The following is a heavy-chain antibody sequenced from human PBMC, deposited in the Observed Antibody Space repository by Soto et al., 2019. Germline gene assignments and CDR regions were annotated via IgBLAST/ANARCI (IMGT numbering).Heavy chain of an antibody. Sequence: QVQLEQSGAEVKKPGSSVKISCKASGGTLSDHGVSWLRQAPGQGLEWVGGTLPVFNTAKYAPKFQGRVTIAADKSTNIAYMELGSLRSADTAFYYCARGVYGSGNYYTGPSAFDIWGQGTLVIVSS. CDR1: GGTLSDHG. CDR3: ARGVYGSGNYYTGPSAFDI. D-gene: IGHD3-10*01. V-gene: IGHV1-69*06. J-gene: IGHJ3*02. CDR2: TLPVFNTA.